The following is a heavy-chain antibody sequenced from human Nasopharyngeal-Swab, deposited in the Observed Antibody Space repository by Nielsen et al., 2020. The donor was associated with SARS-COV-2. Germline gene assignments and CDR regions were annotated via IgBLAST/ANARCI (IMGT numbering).Heavy chain of an antibody. Sequence: ASVKVSCKASGYTFTSDDINWVRQATGQGLEWMGWMNPNSGNTGYAQKFQGRVTMTRNTSISTAYMELSSLRSEDTAVYYCARDFLGYCSGGSCYSNGMDVWGQGTTVTVSS. CDR1: GYTFTSDD. V-gene: IGHV1-8*01. CDR3: ARDFLGYCSGGSCYSNGMDV. D-gene: IGHD2-15*01. CDR2: MNPNSGNT. J-gene: IGHJ6*02.